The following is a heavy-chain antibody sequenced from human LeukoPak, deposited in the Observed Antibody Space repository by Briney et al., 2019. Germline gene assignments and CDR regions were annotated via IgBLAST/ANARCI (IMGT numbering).Heavy chain of an antibody. CDR3: ARQDIVVVPAAIAWFDP. D-gene: IGHD2-2*01. V-gene: IGHV4-38-2*01. CDR1: GYSISSGYY. Sequence: SETLSLTCAVSGYSISSGYYWGWIRQPPGKGLEWIGSIYHSGSTYYNPSLKSRVTISVDTSKNQFSLKLSSVTAADTAVYYCARQDIVVVPAAIAWFDPWGQGTLVTVSS. J-gene: IGHJ5*02. CDR2: IYHSGST.